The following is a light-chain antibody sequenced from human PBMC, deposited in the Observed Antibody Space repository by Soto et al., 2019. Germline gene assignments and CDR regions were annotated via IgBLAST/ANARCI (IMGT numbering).Light chain of an antibody. CDR2: GNS. J-gene: IGLJ1*01. V-gene: IGLV1-40*01. CDR3: QSYDSSLSGYV. Sequence: VLTQPPSVSGAPGQRVTISCTGSSSNFGAGYDVHWYQQLPGTAPKLLIYGNSNRPSGVPDRFSGSKSGTSASLAITGLQAEDEADYYCQSYDSSLSGYVFGPGTKVTVL. CDR1: SSNFGAGYD.